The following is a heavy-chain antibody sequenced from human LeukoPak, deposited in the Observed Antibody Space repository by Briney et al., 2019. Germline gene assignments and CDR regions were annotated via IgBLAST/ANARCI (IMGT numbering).Heavy chain of an antibody. CDR1: GGTFSSYA. CDR3: ARGNPRPDLPYYYYMDV. Sequence: GASVKVSCKASGGTFSSYAISWVRQAPGQGLEWMGGIIPIFGTANYAQKFQGRVTITADESTSTAYMELSSLRSKDTAVYYCARGNPRPDLPYYYYMDVWGKGTTVTVSS. CDR2: IIPIFGTA. D-gene: IGHD1-14*01. J-gene: IGHJ6*03. V-gene: IGHV1-69*13.